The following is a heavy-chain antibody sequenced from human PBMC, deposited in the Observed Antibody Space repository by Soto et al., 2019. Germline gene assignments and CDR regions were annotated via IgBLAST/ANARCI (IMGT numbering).Heavy chain of an antibody. J-gene: IGHJ6*02. CDR1: GFTVSSNY. CDR2: IYSGGST. CDR3: AREGRGKDKLWLRDYYYGMDV. Sequence: EVQLVESGGGLIQPGGSLRLSCAASGFTVSSNYMSWVRQAPGKGLEWVSVIYSGGSTYYADSVKGRFTISRDNSKNTLYLQMNSLRAEDTAVYYCAREGRGKDKLWLRDYYYGMDVWGQGTTVTVSS. V-gene: IGHV3-53*01. D-gene: IGHD5-18*01.